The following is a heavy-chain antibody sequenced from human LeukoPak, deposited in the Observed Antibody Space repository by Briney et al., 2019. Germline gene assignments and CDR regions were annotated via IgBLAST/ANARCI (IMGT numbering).Heavy chain of an antibody. Sequence: VASVKVSCKASGYTFTSYGISWVRQAPGQGLEWMGWISAYNGNTNYAQKLQGRVTMTTDTSTSTAYMELRSLRSDDTAVYYCAIHPISIAVARGRRNPFDYWGQGTLVTVSS. CDR2: ISAYNGNT. D-gene: IGHD6-19*01. CDR1: GYTFTSYG. CDR3: AIHPISIAVARGRRNPFDY. V-gene: IGHV1-18*01. J-gene: IGHJ4*02.